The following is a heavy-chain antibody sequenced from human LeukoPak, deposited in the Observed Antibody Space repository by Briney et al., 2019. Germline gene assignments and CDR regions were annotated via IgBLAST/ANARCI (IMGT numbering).Heavy chain of an antibody. V-gene: IGHV1-18*01. J-gene: IGHJ4*02. CDR3: ARDIVVVPAAPGGDFDY. Sequence: ASVKVSCKASGYTFTSYGISWVRQAPGQGLEWMGWISAYNGNTNYAQKLQGRVTMTTDTSTSTAYMELRSLRSDDTAVYYCARDIVVVPAAPGGDFDYWGQGTLVTVSS. D-gene: IGHD2-2*01. CDR2: ISAYNGNT. CDR1: GYTFTSYG.